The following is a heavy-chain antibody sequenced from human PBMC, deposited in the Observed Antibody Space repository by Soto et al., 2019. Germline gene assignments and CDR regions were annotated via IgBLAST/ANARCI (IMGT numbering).Heavy chain of an antibody. Sequence: GGSLRLSCIASGFTFSSYAMTWVRQAPGKGLEWVSDISGSGGITYYADSVKGRFTISRDNSKNTLNLQMNSLRADDTAVYYCAPARRGAPYYYTMDIWGPGTTVTVSS. CDR1: GFTFSSYA. CDR3: APARRGAPYYYTMDI. D-gene: IGHD2-2*01. J-gene: IGHJ6*02. CDR2: ISGSGGIT. V-gene: IGHV3-23*01.